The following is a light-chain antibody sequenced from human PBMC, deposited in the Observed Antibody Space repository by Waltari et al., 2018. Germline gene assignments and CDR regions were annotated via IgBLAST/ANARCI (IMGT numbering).Light chain of an antibody. CDR2: GTS. Sequence: EVVLTQSPGPLSLSPGERATLSCRASQSVRTYLAWYQQKPGQAPRLLIYGTSTRATGTPDRFSGSGSGTDFSLTISRLEPEDFAVYYCQKYDYLPATFGQGTKVEI. CDR1: QSVRTY. CDR3: QKYDYLPAT. J-gene: IGKJ1*01. V-gene: IGKV3-20*01.